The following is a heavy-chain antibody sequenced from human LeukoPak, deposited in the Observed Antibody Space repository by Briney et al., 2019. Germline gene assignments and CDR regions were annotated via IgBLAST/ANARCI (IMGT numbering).Heavy chain of an antibody. V-gene: IGHV3-30-3*01. D-gene: IGHD3-3*01. J-gene: IGHJ4*02. Sequence: GGSLRLSCAASGFTFSSYAMHWVRRAPGKGLEWVAVISYDGSNKYYADSVKGRFTISRDNSKNTLYLQMNSLRAEDTAVYYCARDRYYDFWSGYSGDLDYWGQGTLVTVSS. CDR2: ISYDGSNK. CDR3: ARDRYYDFWSGYSGDLDY. CDR1: GFTFSSYA.